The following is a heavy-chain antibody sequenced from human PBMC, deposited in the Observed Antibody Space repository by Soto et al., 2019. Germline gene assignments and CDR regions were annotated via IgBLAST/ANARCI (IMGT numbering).Heavy chain of an antibody. Sequence: QVPLVQSGAEVKKPGASVKVSCKASGYTFTSYGISWVRQAPGQGLEWMGWISAYNGNTNYAQKLQGRVTMTTDTSTSTAYMELRSLRSDDTAVYYCARDGLGYDYIWGSYRYIYFDYWGQGTLVTVSS. CDR1: GYTFTSYG. J-gene: IGHJ4*02. CDR2: ISAYNGNT. D-gene: IGHD3-16*02. CDR3: ARDGLGYDYIWGSYRYIYFDY. V-gene: IGHV1-18*01.